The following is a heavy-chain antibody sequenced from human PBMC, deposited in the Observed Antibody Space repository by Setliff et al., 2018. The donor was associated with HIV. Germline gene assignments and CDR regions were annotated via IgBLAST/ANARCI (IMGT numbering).Heavy chain of an antibody. CDR1: GGSISSGAYY. D-gene: IGHD6-6*01. V-gene: IGHV4-31*03. CDR2: IYHSGIT. Sequence: SETLSLTCTVSGGSISSGAYYWTWIRQQPGKGLEWIGYIYHSGITYYNPSLKSRINISVDTSKNQFSLRLSSVTATDTAVYYCARHRASSSGFPLDFWGQGILVTVS. J-gene: IGHJ4*02. CDR3: ARHRASSSGFPLDF.